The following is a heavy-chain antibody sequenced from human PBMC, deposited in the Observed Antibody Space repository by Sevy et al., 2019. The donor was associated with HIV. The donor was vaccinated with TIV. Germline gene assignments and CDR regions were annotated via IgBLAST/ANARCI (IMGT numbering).Heavy chain of an antibody. CDR1: GGSFSGYY. V-gene: IGHV4-34*01. Sequence: SETLSLTCAVYGGSFSGYYWSWIRQPPGKGLEWIGEINHSGSTNYNPSLKSRVTISVDTSKNQFSLKLSSVTAADTAVYYCARGSPELEMGYWDQGTLVTVSS. CDR2: INHSGST. D-gene: IGHD1-1*01. J-gene: IGHJ4*02. CDR3: ARGSPELEMGY.